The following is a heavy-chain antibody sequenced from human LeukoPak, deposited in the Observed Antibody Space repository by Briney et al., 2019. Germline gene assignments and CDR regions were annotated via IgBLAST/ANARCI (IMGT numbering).Heavy chain of an antibody. D-gene: IGHD3-10*01. Sequence: SETLSLTCIVSGGSISSYYWSWIRQPPGKGLEWIGYIYYSGSTNYNPSLKSRVTISVDTSKNQFSLKLSSVTAADTAVYYCARSSVLWFGELGRDYYFDYWGQGTLVTVSS. V-gene: IGHV4-59*01. CDR1: GGSISSYY. CDR3: ARSSVLWFGELGRDYYFDY. CDR2: IYYSGST. J-gene: IGHJ4*02.